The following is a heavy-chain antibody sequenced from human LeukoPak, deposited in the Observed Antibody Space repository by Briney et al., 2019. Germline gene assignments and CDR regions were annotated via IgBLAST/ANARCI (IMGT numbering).Heavy chain of an antibody. CDR2: ISYNGRSI. CDR1: GFIFSTYE. J-gene: IGHJ4*02. V-gene: IGHV3-48*03. D-gene: IGHD3-22*01. CDR3: ARDGRWINYYDGSSPV. Sequence: PGGSLRLSCAASGFIFSTYEMNWVRQAPGKGLEWLSHISYNGRSIYYADSVKGRFTISRDNAKNSLYLQMNSLRVEDTGAYYCARDGRWINYYDGSSPVWGQGALVTVSS.